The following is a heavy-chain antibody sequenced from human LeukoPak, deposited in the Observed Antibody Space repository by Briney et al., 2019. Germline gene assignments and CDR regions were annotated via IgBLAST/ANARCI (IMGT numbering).Heavy chain of an antibody. V-gene: IGHV1-2*02. CDR2: INPNSGGT. CDR1: GYTFTGYY. D-gene: IGHD1-26*01. J-gene: IGHJ4*02. CDR3: ARDGSYDSGAGDY. Sequence: EASVRVSCEASGYTFTGYYVHWVRQAPGQGLEWRGWINPNSGGTNYAQKFQGRVTMTRAPSLSTAYMELSRLRADHTAAYYCARDGSYDSGAGDYWGQGTLVTVSS.